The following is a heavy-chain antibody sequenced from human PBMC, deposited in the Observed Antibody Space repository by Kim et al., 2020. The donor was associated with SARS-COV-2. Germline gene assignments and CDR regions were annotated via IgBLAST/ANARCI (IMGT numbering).Heavy chain of an antibody. Sequence: GGSLRLSCAASGFTFTSYWMSWVRQAPGKGLEWVANINQDGSEKYYVDSVKGRFTISRDNAKNSMYLQMSSLRVEDTAVYYCASHSSGWFAWDQGALVTVSS. J-gene: IGHJ5*02. V-gene: IGHV3-7*01. D-gene: IGHD6-19*01. CDR3: ASHSSGWFA. CDR2: INQDGSEK. CDR1: GFTFTSYW.